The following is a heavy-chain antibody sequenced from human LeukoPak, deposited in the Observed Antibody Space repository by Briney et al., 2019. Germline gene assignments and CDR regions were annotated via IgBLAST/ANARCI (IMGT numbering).Heavy chain of an antibody. J-gene: IGHJ4*02. V-gene: IGHV4-59*11. D-gene: IGHD2-15*01. CDR1: GGSISSHY. CDR2: IYYSGST. CDR3: AREDAGWPDY. Sequence: SETLSLTCSVSGGSISSHYWSWIRQPPGKGLEWIGYIYYSGSTNYNPSLKSRVTISVDTSKNQLSLKLSSVTAADTAVYYCAREDAGWPDYWGQGTLVTVSS.